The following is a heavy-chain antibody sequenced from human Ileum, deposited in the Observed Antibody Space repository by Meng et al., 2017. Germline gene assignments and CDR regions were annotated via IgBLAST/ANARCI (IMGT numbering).Heavy chain of an antibody. CDR3: ARDHWGSLDY. Sequence: QLWVQESGPGLVRSSETHSLICTVSGAAVTTSHYQWGWIRQPPGKGLEWIGYASTNYKPSLKSRLTISLDTSKNQVSLKLTSVTAADTAVYYCARDHWGSLDYWGQGILVTVSS. CDR1: GAAVTTSHYQ. V-gene: IGHV4-61*01. J-gene: IGHJ4*02. CDR2: AST. D-gene: IGHD7-27*01.